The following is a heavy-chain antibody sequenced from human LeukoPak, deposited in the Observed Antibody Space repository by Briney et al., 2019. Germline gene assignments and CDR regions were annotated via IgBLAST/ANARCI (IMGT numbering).Heavy chain of an antibody. CDR1: GYTFTSYA. V-gene: IGHV1-3*01. CDR2: INAGNGNT. CDR3: ARSLHYYGSGSPPVAWFDP. J-gene: IGHJ5*02. D-gene: IGHD3-10*01. Sequence: ASVKVSCKASGYTFTSYAMHWVRQAPGQRREWMGWINAGNGNTKYSQKFQGRVTITRDTSASTAYMELSSLRSEDTAVYYCARSLHYYGSGSPPVAWFDPWGQGTLVTVSS.